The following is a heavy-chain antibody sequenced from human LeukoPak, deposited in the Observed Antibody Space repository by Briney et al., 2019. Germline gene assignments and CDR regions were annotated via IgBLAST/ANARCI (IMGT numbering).Heavy chain of an antibody. J-gene: IGHJ4*02. V-gene: IGHV4-34*01. Sequence: SETLSLTCAVHGGSFSGYYWSWIRQPPERGLEWIGEINHSGSTNYNPSLKSRVTISVDTSKNQFSLKLTSVTAADTAVYYCARGGRLAAAGADYWGQGTLVTVSS. D-gene: IGHD6-13*01. CDR2: INHSGST. CDR3: ARGGRLAAAGADY. CDR1: GGSFSGYY.